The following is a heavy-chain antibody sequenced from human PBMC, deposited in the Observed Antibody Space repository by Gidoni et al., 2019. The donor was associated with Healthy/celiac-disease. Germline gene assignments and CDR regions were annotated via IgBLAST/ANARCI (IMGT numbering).Heavy chain of an antibody. D-gene: IGHD1-26*01. CDR1: GFTFSSYG. J-gene: IGHJ3*02. V-gene: IGHV3-33*01. Sequence: QVQLVESGGGVVQPGRSLRLSCAASGFTFSSYGMLWVRQAPGKGLEWVAVIWYDGSNKYYADSVKGRFTISRDNSKNTLYLQMNSLRAEDTAVYYCAREGSESDAFDIWGQGTMVTVSS. CDR2: IWYDGSNK. CDR3: AREGSESDAFDI.